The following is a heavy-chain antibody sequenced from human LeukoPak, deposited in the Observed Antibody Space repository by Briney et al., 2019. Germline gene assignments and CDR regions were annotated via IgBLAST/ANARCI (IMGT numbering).Heavy chain of an antibody. J-gene: IGHJ6*03. CDR1: GGFISSSSYY. CDR2: IYYSGST. D-gene: IGHD3-10*01. Sequence: SETLSLTCTVSGGFISSSSYYWGWIRQPPGKGLEWIGSIYYSGSTYYNPSLKSRVTISVDTSKNQFSLRLSSVTAADTAVYYCARAKLYYYYMDVWGKGTTVTVSS. CDR3: ARAKLYYYYMDV. V-gene: IGHV4-39*07.